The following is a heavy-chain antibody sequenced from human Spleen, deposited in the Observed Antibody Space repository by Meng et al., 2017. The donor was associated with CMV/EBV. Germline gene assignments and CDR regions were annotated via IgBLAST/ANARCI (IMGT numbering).Heavy chain of an antibody. CDR1: EFTFSDYD. D-gene: IGHD3-3*02. CDR2: IGLAGDT. CDR3: ARGSFLESAGFDY. J-gene: IGHJ4*02. Sequence: GGSLRLSCAASEFTFSDYDMHWVRQVRGKGLEWVSGIGLAGDTYYPASVKGRFTVSRENAKNLLYLQMDSLRAGDTAVYYCARGSFLESAGFDYWGQGTLVTVSS. V-gene: IGHV3-13*01.